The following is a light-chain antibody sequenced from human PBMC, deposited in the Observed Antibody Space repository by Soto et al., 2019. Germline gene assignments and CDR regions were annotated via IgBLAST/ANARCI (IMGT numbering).Light chain of an antibody. Sequence: IHMTQSPSTLSAAVGDGVTIPCRASQSISTWLSWYQQKPGKAPKVLIYKASNLQSGVSSRFSGSGSGTEFTLTISSLQPDDFATYYCQDYNSWTFGQGTKVDI. J-gene: IGKJ1*01. CDR2: KAS. CDR1: QSISTW. V-gene: IGKV1-5*03. CDR3: QDYNSWT.